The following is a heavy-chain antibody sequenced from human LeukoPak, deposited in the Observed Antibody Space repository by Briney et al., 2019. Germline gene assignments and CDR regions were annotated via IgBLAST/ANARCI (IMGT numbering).Heavy chain of an antibody. J-gene: IGHJ4*02. V-gene: IGHV4-34*01. CDR1: GGSINSGAYY. Sequence: SETLSLTCTVSGGSINSGAYYWNWIRQPPGKGLEWIGEINHSGSTNYNPSLKSRVTISVDTSKNQFSLKLSSVTAADTAVYYCATKRGYSYGPFDYWGQGTLVTVSS. D-gene: IGHD5-18*01. CDR2: INHSGST. CDR3: ATKRGYSYGPFDY.